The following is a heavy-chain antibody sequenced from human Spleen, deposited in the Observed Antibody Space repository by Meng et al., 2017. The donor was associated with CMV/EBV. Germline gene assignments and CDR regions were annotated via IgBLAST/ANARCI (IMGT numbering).Heavy chain of an antibody. D-gene: IGHD2-2*01. J-gene: IGHJ4*02. V-gene: IGHV3-23*01. CDR2: LSGSGGRT. CDR3: AKYQLPSGRISGGPFDY. CDR1: GFTFSSYA. Sequence: GESLKISCAASGFTFSSYAMNWVRQAPGKGLEWVSGLSGSGGRTYYADSVKGRFTISRDNSKNTLYLQMNSLRAEDTAVYYCAKYQLPSGRISGGPFDYWGQGTLVTVSS.